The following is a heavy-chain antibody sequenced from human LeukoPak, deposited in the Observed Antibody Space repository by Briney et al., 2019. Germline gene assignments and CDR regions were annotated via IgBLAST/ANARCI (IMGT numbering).Heavy chain of an antibody. CDR3: ARSTQWELLRYFDY. J-gene: IGHJ4*02. V-gene: IGHV5-51*01. CDR1: GYSFTSYW. Sequence: GESLKISCKGPGYSFTSYWIGWGRQMPGKGLEWMGIIYPGDSDTRYSPSFQGQVTISADKSINTAYLQWSSLKASDTALYYCARSTQWELLRYFDYWGQGTLVTVSS. D-gene: IGHD1-26*01. CDR2: IYPGDSDT.